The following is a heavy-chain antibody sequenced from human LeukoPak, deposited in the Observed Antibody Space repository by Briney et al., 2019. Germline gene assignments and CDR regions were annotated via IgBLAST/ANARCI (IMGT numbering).Heavy chain of an antibody. J-gene: IGHJ4*02. CDR1: GYTFTSYA. CDR2: INAVNGNT. D-gene: IGHD1-20*01. V-gene: IGHV1-3*03. Sequence: ASVKVSCKASGYTFTSYAMHWVRQAPGQRLEWMGWINAVNGNTKYSQEFQGRVTITRDTSASTAYMELSSLRSEDMAVYYCARDIGITGTVFDYWGQGTLVTVSS. CDR3: ARDIGITGTVFDY.